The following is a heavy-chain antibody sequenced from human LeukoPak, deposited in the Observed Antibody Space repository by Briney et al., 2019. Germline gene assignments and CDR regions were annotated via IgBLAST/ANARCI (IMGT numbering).Heavy chain of an antibody. CDR3: ARARWQLVPYFDS. CDR1: GYTFTDYY. J-gene: IGHJ4*02. V-gene: IGHV1-2*02. CDR2: INPNSGGT. D-gene: IGHD6-6*01. Sequence: ASVKVSFEASGYTFTDYYMHWVRQAPGQGLEWMGWINPNSGGTNFAQKFQGRVAMTRDTSISTAYMELGSLRSDDTAVYYCARARWQLVPYFDSWGQGTLVTVSS.